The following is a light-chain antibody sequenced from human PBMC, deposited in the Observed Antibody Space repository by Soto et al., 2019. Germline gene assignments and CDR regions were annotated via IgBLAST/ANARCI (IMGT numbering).Light chain of an antibody. Sequence: QSVLTQSASVSGSPGQSITISCTGTSSVVGSYNLVSWYQQHPGKAPKLMIYEVSKRPSGVSNRFSGSKSGNTASLTISGLQAEDEADYYCCSYAGSSPYVFGTGTKVTVL. J-gene: IGLJ1*01. V-gene: IGLV2-23*02. CDR1: SSVVGSYNL. CDR3: CSYAGSSPYV. CDR2: EVS.